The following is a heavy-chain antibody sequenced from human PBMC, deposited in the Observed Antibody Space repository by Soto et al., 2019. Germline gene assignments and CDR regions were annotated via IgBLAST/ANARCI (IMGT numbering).Heavy chain of an antibody. CDR2: IFINGNT. D-gene: IGHD1-26*01. Sequence: SETLSLTCTVSSGSVSTYYWSWIRQPAGKGLEWIGRIFINGNTNYNPSLRSRVTVSVDTSKGQFSLNLTSVTAADTAVYFCARSGGSYNFDSWGQGILVTVSS. V-gene: IGHV4-4*07. CDR1: SGSVSTYY. J-gene: IGHJ4*02. CDR3: ARSGGSYNFDS.